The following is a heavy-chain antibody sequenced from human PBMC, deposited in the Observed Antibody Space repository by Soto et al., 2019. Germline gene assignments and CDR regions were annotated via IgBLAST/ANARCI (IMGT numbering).Heavy chain of an antibody. J-gene: IGHJ3*02. V-gene: IGHV5-51*01. Sequence: PGESLKISYQGSGYKFTSYLIGWVRQMPGKGLEWMGIIYPGDSDTRYSPSFQGQVTISADKSISTAYLLWSSLKASDTAMYYCARHRTTGYSLSAFGIWGQGTMVTVSS. CDR2: IYPGDSDT. D-gene: IGHD1-1*01. CDR3: ARHRTTGYSLSAFGI. CDR1: GYKFTSYL.